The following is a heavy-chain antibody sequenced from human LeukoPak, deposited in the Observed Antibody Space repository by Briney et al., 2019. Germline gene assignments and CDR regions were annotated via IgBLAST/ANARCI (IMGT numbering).Heavy chain of an antibody. V-gene: IGHV3-30*02. J-gene: IGHJ4*02. D-gene: IGHD6-19*01. Sequence: GGSLRLSCAASGFTFSSYWMHWVRQAPGKGLEWVAFIRYDGSNKYYADSVKGRFTISRDNSKNTLYLQMNSLRAGDTAVYYCARDWSLGSVAGTGPVDYWGQGTLVTVSS. CDR3: ARDWSLGSVAGTGPVDY. CDR2: IRYDGSNK. CDR1: GFTFSSYW.